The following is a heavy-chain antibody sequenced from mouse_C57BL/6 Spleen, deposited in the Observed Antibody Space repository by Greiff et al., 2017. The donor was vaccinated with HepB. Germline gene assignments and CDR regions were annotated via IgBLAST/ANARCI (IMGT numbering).Heavy chain of an antibody. Sequence: QVQLKESGPELVKPGASVKISCKASGYSFTSYYIHWVKQRPGQGLEWIGWIYPGSGNTKYNEKFKGKATLTADTSSSTAYMQLSSLTSEDSAVYYCARYWDAYAMDYWGQGTSVTVSS. J-gene: IGHJ4*01. CDR1: GYSFTSYY. V-gene: IGHV1-66*01. CDR3: ARYWDAYAMDY. D-gene: IGHD4-1*01. CDR2: IYPGSGNT.